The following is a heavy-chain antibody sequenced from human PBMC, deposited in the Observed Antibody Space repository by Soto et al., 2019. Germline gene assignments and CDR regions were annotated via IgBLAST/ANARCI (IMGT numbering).Heavy chain of an antibody. CDR2: IWCDGSNK. V-gene: IGHV3-33*01. CDR3: ARGRYSSSWYYFDY. J-gene: IGHJ4*02. D-gene: IGHD6-13*01. CDR1: GFPFSSYA. Sequence: PGGSLRLSCAASGFPFSSYAMHWVRQAPGKGLEWVAVIWCDGSNKYYADSVKGRFTISRDNSKNTLYLQMNSLRAEDTAVYYCARGRYSSSWYYFDYWGQGTLVTVSS.